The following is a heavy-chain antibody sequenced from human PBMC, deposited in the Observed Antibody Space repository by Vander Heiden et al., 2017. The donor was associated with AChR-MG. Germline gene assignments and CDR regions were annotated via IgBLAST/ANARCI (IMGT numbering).Heavy chain of an antibody. J-gene: IGHJ4*02. V-gene: IGHV3-30-3*01. CDR1: GFTFSSNA. CDR2: ISYDGSNK. D-gene: IGHD4-17*01. CDR3: ARDGLGYGDYASYFDY. Sequence: QVQLVESGGGVVQPGRSLRLSCAASGFTFSSNAMHWVRQAPGKGLEWVAVISYDGSNKYYADSVKGRFTISRDNSKNTLYLQMNSLRAEDTAVYYCARDGLGYGDYASYFDYWGQGTLVTVSS.